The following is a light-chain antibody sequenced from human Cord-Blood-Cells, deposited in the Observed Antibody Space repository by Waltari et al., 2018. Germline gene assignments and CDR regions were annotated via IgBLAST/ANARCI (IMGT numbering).Light chain of an antibody. CDR3: QQYDNLPMYS. V-gene: IGKV1-33*01. CDR1: QDISNY. CDR2: DAS. J-gene: IGKJ2*03. Sequence: DIQMTQSPSSLSASVGDRVPITCQASQDISNYLNWYQQKPGKAPKLLIYDASNLETGVPSRFSGSGSGTDFTCTISSLQPEDIATYYCQQYDNLPMYSFGQGTKLEIK.